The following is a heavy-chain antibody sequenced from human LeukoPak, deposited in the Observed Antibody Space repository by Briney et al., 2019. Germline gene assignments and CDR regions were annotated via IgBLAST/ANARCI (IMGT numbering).Heavy chain of an antibody. CDR2: ITGSSNTI. CDR1: GFTFSSST. CDR3: AKDFTPTVVTPDDYFDY. J-gene: IGHJ4*02. Sequence: GGSLRLSCAASGFTFSSSTMNWVRQAPGKGLEWVSSITGSSNTIYYANSVKGRFTISRDNAKNSLYLQMNSLRTEDTALYYCAKDFTPTVVTPDDYFDYWGQGTLVTVSS. V-gene: IGHV3-48*04. D-gene: IGHD4-23*01.